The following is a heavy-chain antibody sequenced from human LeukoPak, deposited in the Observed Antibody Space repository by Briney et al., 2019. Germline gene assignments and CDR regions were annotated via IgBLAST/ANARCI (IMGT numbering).Heavy chain of an antibody. Sequence: PSETLSLTCTVSGGSISSYYWNWIRQAPGKGLEWIGYIYYSGSTNYNPSLKSRVTISVDTSKNQFSLKLSSVTAADTAVYYCARRGGGYSSSWYWYFDLWGRGTLVTVSS. CDR2: IYYSGST. D-gene: IGHD6-13*01. V-gene: IGHV4-59*01. CDR3: ARRGGGYSSSWYWYFDL. CDR1: GGSISSYY. J-gene: IGHJ2*01.